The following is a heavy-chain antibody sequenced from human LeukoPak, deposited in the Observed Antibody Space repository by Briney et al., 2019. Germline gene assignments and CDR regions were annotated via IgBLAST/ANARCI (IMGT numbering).Heavy chain of an antibody. CDR2: ISSSGSTI. CDR3: ARDRPRVGLDY. J-gene: IGHJ4*02. D-gene: IGHD2-2*01. Sequence: GVSLRLSCAASGFTFSSYEMNWVRQAPGKGLEWVSYISSSGSTIHYADSVKGRFTISRDNAKNSLYLQMNSLRAEDTAVYYCARDRPRVGLDYWGQGTLVSVSS. CDR1: GFTFSSYE. V-gene: IGHV3-48*03.